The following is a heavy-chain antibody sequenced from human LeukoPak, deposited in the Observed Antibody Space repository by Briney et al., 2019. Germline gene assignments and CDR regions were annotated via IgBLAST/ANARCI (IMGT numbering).Heavy chain of an antibody. V-gene: IGHV3-13*01. J-gene: IGHJ4*02. D-gene: IGHD5-18*01. CDR3: VREARGYHYTYFDY. Sequence: GGSLRLSCTASGLTLGGHDMHWVRQTTGDGLEWVAAVSAGHHAFYAGSVRGRFTVSREDAKNSLFLQMNSLRAGDTAIYYCVREARGYHYTYFDYWGQVSLVTVSS. CDR2: VSAGHHA. CDR1: GLTLGGHD.